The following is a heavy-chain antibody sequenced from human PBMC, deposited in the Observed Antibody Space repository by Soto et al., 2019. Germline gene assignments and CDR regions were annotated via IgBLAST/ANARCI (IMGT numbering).Heavy chain of an antibody. CDR3: GKVLVGATGHTDSDS. V-gene: IGHV4-39*01. CDR1: GGSIYRSGYY. J-gene: IGHJ4*02. Sequence: SETLSLTCTVSGGSIYRSGYYWGWIRQPPGRGLEWIGNIDYNGVTYSNPSLKSRVTISRDTSKNQFSLKLTSVTAADTALYYCGKVLVGATGHTDSDSWGPGTLVTVSS. CDR2: IDYNGVT. D-gene: IGHD2-15*01.